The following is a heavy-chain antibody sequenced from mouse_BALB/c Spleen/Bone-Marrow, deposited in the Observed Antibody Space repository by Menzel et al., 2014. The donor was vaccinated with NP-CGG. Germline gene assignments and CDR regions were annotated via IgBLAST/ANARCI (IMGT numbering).Heavy chain of an antibody. V-gene: IGHV5-12-1*01. Sequence: EVKLVESGGGLVKPGGSLKLSCAASGFAFSGYDMSWVRQTPEKRLEWVAYISSGGINTYYPDSVKGRFTISRDNAKNTLCLQMNSLKSEDTAMYYCARQRGYAYAMDYWGQGTSVTVSS. CDR3: ARQRGYAYAMDY. D-gene: IGHD2-2*01. CDR1: GFAFSGYD. CDR2: ISSGGINT. J-gene: IGHJ4*01.